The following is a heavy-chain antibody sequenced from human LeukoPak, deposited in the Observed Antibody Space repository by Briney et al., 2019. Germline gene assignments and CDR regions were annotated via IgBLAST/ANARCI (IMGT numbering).Heavy chain of an antibody. CDR2: ISWNSGSI. CDR3: ARPITMIAEDAFDI. J-gene: IGHJ3*02. V-gene: IGHV3-9*01. D-gene: IGHD3-22*01. Sequence: PGRSLRLSCAASGFTFDDYAMHWVRQAPGKGLEWVSGISWNSGSIGYADSVKGRFTISRDNAKNSLYLQMSSLRAEDTALYYCARPITMIAEDAFDIWGQGTMVTVSS. CDR1: GFTFDDYA.